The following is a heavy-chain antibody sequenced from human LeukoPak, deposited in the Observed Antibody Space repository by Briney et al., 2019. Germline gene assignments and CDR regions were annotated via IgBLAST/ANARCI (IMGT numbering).Heavy chain of an antibody. CDR3: ARLMVGQAGVGATHFDY. Sequence: GGSLRLSCVASGCTFSTYGMHWVRQAPRKGLEWLTFIRHDGTEKYYADSVKGRFTISRDNSRNTLYLQVNSLGPDDTAVYYCARLMVGQAGVGATHFDYWGQGTLVSVSS. CDR1: GCTFSTYG. V-gene: IGHV3-30*02. CDR2: IRHDGTEK. D-gene: IGHD1-26*01. J-gene: IGHJ4*02.